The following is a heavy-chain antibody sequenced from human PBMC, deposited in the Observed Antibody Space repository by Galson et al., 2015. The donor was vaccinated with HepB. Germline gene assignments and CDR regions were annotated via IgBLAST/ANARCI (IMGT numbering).Heavy chain of an antibody. CDR3: AKGDKLGWSTHDAFHV. J-gene: IGHJ3*01. D-gene: IGHD3/OR15-3a*01. CDR1: GFRFGLYG. V-gene: IGHV3-30*18. CDR2: ISYDGTQK. Sequence: SLRLSCAASGFRFGLYGMDWVRQVPGKGLEWVAVISYDGTQKHYGDSVKGRFIISRDNSKNTLSLEMNSLGPEDPAIYYCAKGDKLGWSTHDAFHVWGPGTMVPVSS.